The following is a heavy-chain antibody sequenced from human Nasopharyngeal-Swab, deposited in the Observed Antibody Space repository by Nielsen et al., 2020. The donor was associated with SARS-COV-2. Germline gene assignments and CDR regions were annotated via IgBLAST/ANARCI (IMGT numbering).Heavy chain of an antibody. Sequence: ASVKVSCKVSGYTLTELSMHWVRQAPGKGLEWMGGFDPEDGETIYAQKFQGRVTMTEDTSTDTAYMELSSLRSEDTAVYYCAREPQTDCSGGSCYHTGVDYWGQGTLVTVSS. CDR3: AREPQTDCSGGSCYHTGVDY. CDR1: GYTLTELS. V-gene: IGHV1-24*01. J-gene: IGHJ4*02. D-gene: IGHD2-15*01. CDR2: FDPEDGET.